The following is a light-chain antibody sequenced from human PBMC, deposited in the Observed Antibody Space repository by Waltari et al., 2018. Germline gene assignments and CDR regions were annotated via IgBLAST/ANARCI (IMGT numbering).Light chain of an antibody. CDR3: QQRSNWLT. J-gene: IGKJ4*01. CDR2: DAS. CDR1: QRVSSY. Sequence: DIVLTHSPATLSLSPGPSATLSCRASQRVSSYLACYQQTPGQAPRLLIYDASTRATGIPARFSGSGSGTDFTLTISSLEPEDVAVYYCQQRSNWLTFGGGTKVEIK. V-gene: IGKV3-11*01.